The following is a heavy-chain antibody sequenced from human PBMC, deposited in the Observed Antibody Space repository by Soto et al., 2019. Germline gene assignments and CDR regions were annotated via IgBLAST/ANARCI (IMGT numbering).Heavy chain of an antibody. Sequence: SETLSLTCTVSGGSISSYYWSWIRQPPGKGLEWIGYIYYSGSTNYNPSLKSRVTISVDTSKNQFSLKLSSVTAADTAVYYCARLNMVASFDYWGQGTLVTVSS. J-gene: IGHJ4*02. CDR1: GGSISSYY. V-gene: IGHV4-59*08. CDR3: ARLNMVASFDY. CDR2: IYYSGST. D-gene: IGHD5-12*01.